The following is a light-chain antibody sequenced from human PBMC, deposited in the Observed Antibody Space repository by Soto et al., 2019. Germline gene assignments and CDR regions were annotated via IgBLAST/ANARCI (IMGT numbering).Light chain of an antibody. CDR2: EVT. J-gene: IGLJ2*01. CDR3: CSYADSNIMV. Sequence: QSALTQPASVSGSPGQSITISCTGTSSDVGTYNLVSWYQQRPGKAPKLMIYEVTKRPSGVFNRFSGSKSGNTASLTISGLQAEDEADYYCCSYADSNIMVFGGGTKLTVL. CDR1: SSDVGTYNL. V-gene: IGLV2-23*02.